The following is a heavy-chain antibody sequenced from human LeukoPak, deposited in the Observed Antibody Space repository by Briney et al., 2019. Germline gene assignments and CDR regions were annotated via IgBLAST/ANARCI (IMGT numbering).Heavy chain of an antibody. J-gene: IGHJ6*03. V-gene: IGHV3-21*04. CDR3: AKGLAIGYYYYYMDV. CDR1: GFSFSSYN. CDR2: ITTSSSYT. Sequence: GGSLRLSCEASGFSFSSYNMDWVRQTPGKGLEWISSITTSSSYTFYADSVKGRFTISRDNSKNTLYLQMNSLRAEDTAVYYCAKGLAIGYYYYYMDVWGKGTTVTVSS. D-gene: IGHD2-21*01.